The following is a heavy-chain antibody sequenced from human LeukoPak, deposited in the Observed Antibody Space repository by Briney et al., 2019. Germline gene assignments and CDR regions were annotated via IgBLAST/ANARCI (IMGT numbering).Heavy chain of an antibody. D-gene: IGHD3-3*01. Sequence: SETLSLTCTVSGGSISSYYWSWIRQPPGKGLEWIGYIYYSGSTNNNPSLKSRVTISVDTSKNQFSLKLSSVTAADTAVYYCARSRITIFGVVSVFDYWGQGTLVTVSS. J-gene: IGHJ4*02. CDR2: IYYSGST. CDR3: ARSRITIFGVVSVFDY. V-gene: IGHV4-59*12. CDR1: GGSISSYY.